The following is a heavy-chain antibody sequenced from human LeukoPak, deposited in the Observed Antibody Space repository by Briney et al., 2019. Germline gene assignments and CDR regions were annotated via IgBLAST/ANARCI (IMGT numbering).Heavy chain of an antibody. Sequence: GASVKVSCKASGGTFSSYAISWVRQAPGQGLEWMGRIIPIFGTANYAQKFQGRVTITTDESTSTAYMELSSLRPEDTAVYYCARSYSYGYFGFDYWGQGTLVTVSS. CDR1: GGTFSSYA. D-gene: IGHD5-18*01. V-gene: IGHV1-69*05. J-gene: IGHJ4*02. CDR2: IIPIFGTA. CDR3: ARSYSYGYFGFDY.